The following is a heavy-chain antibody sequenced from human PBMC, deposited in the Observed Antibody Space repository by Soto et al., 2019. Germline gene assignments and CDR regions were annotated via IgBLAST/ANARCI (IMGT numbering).Heavy chain of an antibody. CDR3: AREPGRIAVAGFDY. CDR2: ILYDGSEK. D-gene: IGHD6-19*01. J-gene: IGHJ4*02. V-gene: IGHV3-33*01. Sequence: QVQLVESGGGVVQPGRSLRLSCVASGFMFDSYGMHWVRQAPGKGLEWVAIILYDGSEKYHADSVKGRFTISRDNSKNTLYLQMNSLIAEDTALYYCAREPGRIAVAGFDYWCQGILVTVSS. CDR1: GFMFDSYG.